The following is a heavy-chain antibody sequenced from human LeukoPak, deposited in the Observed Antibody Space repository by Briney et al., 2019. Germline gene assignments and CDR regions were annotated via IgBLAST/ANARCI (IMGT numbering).Heavy chain of an antibody. CDR2: IYTSGST. V-gene: IGHV4-61*02. CDR3: ARGLGWSGYSDHFDY. Sequence: SQTLSLTCTVSGGSISSGSYYWSWIRQPAGKGLEWIGRIYTSGSTNYNPSLKSRVTISVDTSKNQFSLKLSSVTAADTAVYYCARGLGWSGYSDHFDYWGQGTLVTVSS. CDR1: GGSISSGSYY. J-gene: IGHJ4*02. D-gene: IGHD3-3*01.